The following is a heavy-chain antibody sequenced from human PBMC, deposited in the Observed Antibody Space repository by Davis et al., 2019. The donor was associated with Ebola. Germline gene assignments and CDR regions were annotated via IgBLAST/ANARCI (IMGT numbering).Heavy chain of an antibody. J-gene: IGHJ6*02. CDR2: INPSGGST. Sequence: ASVKVSCKASGYTFTSYYMHWVRQAPGQGLEWMGIINPSGGSTSYAQKFQGRVTMTRDTSTSTVYMELSSLRSEDTAVYYCARDLYGDSRYYYYYGMDVWGQGTTVTVSS. D-gene: IGHD4-17*01. CDR3: ARDLYGDSRYYYYYGMDV. V-gene: IGHV1-46*01. CDR1: GYTFTSYY.